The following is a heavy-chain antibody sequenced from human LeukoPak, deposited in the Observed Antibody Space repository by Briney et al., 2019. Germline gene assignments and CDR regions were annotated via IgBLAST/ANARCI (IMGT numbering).Heavy chain of an antibody. D-gene: IGHD3-16*01. CDR2: IRYDGSNK. Sequence: GGSLRLSCAASGFTFSSYGMHWVRQAPGKGLEWVAFIRYDGSNKYYADSVKGRFTISRDNSKNTLYLQMNSLRAEDTAVYYCAKDPQGALTSDYWGQGALVTVSS. J-gene: IGHJ4*02. V-gene: IGHV3-30*02. CDR3: AKDPQGALTSDY. CDR1: GFTFSSYG.